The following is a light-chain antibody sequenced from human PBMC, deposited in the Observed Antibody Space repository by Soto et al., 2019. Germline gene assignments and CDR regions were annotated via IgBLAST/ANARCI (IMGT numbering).Light chain of an antibody. V-gene: IGLV2-23*01. Sequence: SALTKPAYVSGSHGQTITISCTGTSSDVGSYNLVSWYQQHPGKAPKLMIYEGSKRPSGVSNRFSGSKSGNTVSLTISGLQAEDEADYYCCSYAGSSTYVFGTGTKVTVL. CDR2: EGS. CDR3: CSYAGSSTYV. J-gene: IGLJ1*01. CDR1: SSDVGSYNL.